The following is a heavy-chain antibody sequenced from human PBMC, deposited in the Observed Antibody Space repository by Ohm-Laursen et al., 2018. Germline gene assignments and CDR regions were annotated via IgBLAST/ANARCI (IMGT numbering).Heavy chain of an antibody. D-gene: IGHD1-26*01. Sequence: SLRLSCSASGFTFDDYAMHWVRLAPGKGLEWVSGISWNSGSIGYADSVKGRFTISRDNAKNSLYLQMNSLRAEDTAVYYCARVGIVGTLDYGGQGTLVTVSS. CDR3: ARVGIVGTLDY. CDR2: ISWNSGSI. CDR1: GFTFDDYA. V-gene: IGHV3-9*01. J-gene: IGHJ4*02.